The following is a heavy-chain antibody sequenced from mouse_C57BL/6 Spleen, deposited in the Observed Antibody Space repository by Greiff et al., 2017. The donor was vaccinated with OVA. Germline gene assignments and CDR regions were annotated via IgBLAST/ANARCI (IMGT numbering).Heavy chain of an antibody. CDR3: ARDLWLYYFDY. V-gene: IGHV5-4*01. CDR2: ISDGGSYT. D-gene: IGHD1-1*02. Sequence: DVKLVESGGGLVKPGGSLKLSCAASGFTFSSYAMSWVRQTPEKRLEWVATISDGGSYTYYPDNVKGRFTISRDNAKNNLYLQMSHLKSEDTAMYYCARDLWLYYFDYWGQGTTLTVSS. J-gene: IGHJ2*01. CDR1: GFTFSSYA.